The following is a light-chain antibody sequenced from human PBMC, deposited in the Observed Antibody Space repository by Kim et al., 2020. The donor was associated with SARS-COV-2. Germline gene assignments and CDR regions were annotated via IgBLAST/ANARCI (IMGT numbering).Light chain of an antibody. J-gene: IGLJ3*02. CDR2: RTS. CDR3: ATWDDSLSGWV. V-gene: IGLV1-47*01. CDR1: SSNIGNNY. Sequence: QSALSQPPSASGTPGQRVSISCSGSSSNIGNNYVYWYQQVPGTAPKLLMYRTSQRPSGVPDRFSGSKSGTSGSLAISGLRSEDEADYYCATWDDSLSGWVFGGGTQLTVL.